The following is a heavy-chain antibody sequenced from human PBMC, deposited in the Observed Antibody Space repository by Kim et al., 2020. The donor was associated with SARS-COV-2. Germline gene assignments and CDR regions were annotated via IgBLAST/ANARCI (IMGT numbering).Heavy chain of an antibody. D-gene: IGHD6-13*01. V-gene: IGHV4-59*08. CDR3: ARLGSSSWPGMDV. Sequence: SETLSLTCTVSGGSISSYHWSWIRQPPGRGLEWIGYIYYSGSTNSNPSLKSRVSISADTSKNQFSLRLSSVTAADTAVYYCARLGSSSWPGMDVWGQGTTVTVSS. J-gene: IGHJ6*02. CDR2: IYYSGST. CDR1: GGSISSYH.